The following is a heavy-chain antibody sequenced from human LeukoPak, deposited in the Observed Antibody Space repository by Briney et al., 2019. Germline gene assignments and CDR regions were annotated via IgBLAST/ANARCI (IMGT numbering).Heavy chain of an antibody. CDR2: MSAYNGYT. D-gene: IGHD6-19*01. CDR3: ARGGSSGWRTPNDDY. CDR1: GGTFSRFA. J-gene: IGHJ4*02. Sequence: ASVTVSCKASGGTFSRFAITWVRQAPGQGLEWMGWMSAYNGYTNSAQKLQGRVTMTTDTSTSTAYMELRSLRSDDTAVYYCARGGSSGWRTPNDDYWGQGTLVTVSS. V-gene: IGHV1-18*01.